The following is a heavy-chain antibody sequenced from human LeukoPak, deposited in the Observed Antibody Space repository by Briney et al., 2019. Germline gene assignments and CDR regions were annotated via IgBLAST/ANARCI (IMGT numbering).Heavy chain of an antibody. J-gene: IGHJ4*02. CDR3: ALAFSGYDRWFPEPPDQ. Sequence: SVKVSCKASGSTFSGHAVSWVRQAPGQGLEWMGGIISNLASTNHAQKFQGRLTITTDDSTNTAYMELRSLRSEDTALYYCALAFSGYDRWFPEPPDQWGQGTLVTVSS. CDR2: IISNLAST. D-gene: IGHD5-12*01. V-gene: IGHV1-69*05. CDR1: GSTFSGHA.